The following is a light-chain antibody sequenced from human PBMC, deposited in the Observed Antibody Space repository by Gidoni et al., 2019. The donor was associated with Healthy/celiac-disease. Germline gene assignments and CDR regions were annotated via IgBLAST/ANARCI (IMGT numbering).Light chain of an antibody. V-gene: IGKV1-39*01. Sequence: DIQMTQSPSSLSASVGDRVTITCRARQSISSYLNWYQQKPGTAPKLLIYAASSLQSGVPSRFSGSGSGTDFTLTISSLQPEDFATYYCQQSYSTPRTFGPGNKVDIK. CDR3: QQSYSTPRT. J-gene: IGKJ3*01. CDR2: AAS. CDR1: QSISSY.